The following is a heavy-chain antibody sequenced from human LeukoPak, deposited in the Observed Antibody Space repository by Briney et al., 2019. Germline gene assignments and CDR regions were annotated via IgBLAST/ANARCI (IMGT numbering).Heavy chain of an antibody. CDR1: GGSISSSSYY. V-gene: IGHV4-39*01. CDR3: ARITKLSGSYYFDS. D-gene: IGHD1-26*01. CDR2: IYYSGST. Sequence: SETLSLTCTVSGGSISSSSYYWGWIRQPPGKGLEWIGSIYYSGSTYYNPSLKSRVTISVDTSKNQFSLKLTSVTAADTAVYYCARITKLSGSYYFDSWGQGTLVTVSS. J-gene: IGHJ4*02.